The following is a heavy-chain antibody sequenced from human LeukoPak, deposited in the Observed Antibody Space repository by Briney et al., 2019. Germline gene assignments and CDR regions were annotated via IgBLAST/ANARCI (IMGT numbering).Heavy chain of an antibody. V-gene: IGHV3-7*02. CDR1: GFSFSGHW. Sequence: GESLRLSCAVSGFSFSGHWMNWVRQAPGKGLEWVADIKYDGSEKYYVDSVEGRFTISRDNAKNSLSLQMNNLRVEDTAVYYCATRNSLDYWGQGTQVTVSS. CDR2: IKYDGSEK. CDR3: ATRNSLDY. D-gene: IGHD1-7*01. J-gene: IGHJ4*02.